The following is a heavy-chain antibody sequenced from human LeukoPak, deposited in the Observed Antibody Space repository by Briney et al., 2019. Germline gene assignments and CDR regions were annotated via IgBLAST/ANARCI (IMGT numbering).Heavy chain of an antibody. D-gene: IGHD2-15*01. J-gene: IGHJ4*02. V-gene: IGHV4-30-2*01. CDR1: GGSISSGGYS. CDR2: IYHSGST. CDR3: ARGPLNCSGGSCYAPYFDY. Sequence: SQTLSLTCAVSGGSISSGGYSWSWIRQPPGKGLEWIGYIYHSGSTYYHPSLKSRVTISVDRSKNQFSLKLSSVTAADTAVYYCARGPLNCSGGSCYAPYFDYWGQGTLVTVSS.